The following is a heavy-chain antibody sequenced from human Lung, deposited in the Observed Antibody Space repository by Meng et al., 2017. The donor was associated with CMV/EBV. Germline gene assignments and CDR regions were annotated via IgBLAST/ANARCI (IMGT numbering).Heavy chain of an antibody. Sequence: SCAASGFTFTNYWMTWVRQAPGKGLEWVANIKEDGSVKHYGDSVKGRFTMSRDNAKNSVYLQMNGLRAEDTAVYYCAREYWGPEDWGQGTLVTVSS. D-gene: IGHD7-27*01. CDR3: AREYWGPED. V-gene: IGHV3-7*01. CDR2: IKEDGSVK. J-gene: IGHJ4*02. CDR1: GFTFTNYW.